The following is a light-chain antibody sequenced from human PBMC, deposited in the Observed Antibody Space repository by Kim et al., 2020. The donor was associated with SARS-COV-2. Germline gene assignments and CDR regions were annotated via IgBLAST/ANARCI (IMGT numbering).Light chain of an antibody. CDR3: AAWDDSLNAWV. CDR2: SNN. Sequence: GQRVTISCSGSSSNSGSNTVNWYQQLPGTAPKLLIYSNNQRPAGVPDRFSGSKSGTSASLAISGLQSEDEADYYCAAWDDSLNAWVFGGGTQLTVL. CDR1: SSNSGSNT. V-gene: IGLV1-44*01. J-gene: IGLJ3*02.